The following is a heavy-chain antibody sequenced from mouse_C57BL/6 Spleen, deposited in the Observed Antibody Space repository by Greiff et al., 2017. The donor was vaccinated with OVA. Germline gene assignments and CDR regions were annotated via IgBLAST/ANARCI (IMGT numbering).Heavy chain of an antibody. CDR3: AIHYYASSYWYSDV. Sequence: QVQLQQPGAELVKPGASVKMSCKASGYTFTSYWITWVKQRPGQGLEWIGDIYPGSGSTNYNEKFKSKATLTVDTSSSTAYMQLSSLTSEDSAVYYCAIHYYASSYWYSDVWGTGTTVTVSS. CDR2: IYPGSGST. D-gene: IGHD1-1*01. J-gene: IGHJ1*03. CDR1: GYTFTSYW. V-gene: IGHV1-55*01.